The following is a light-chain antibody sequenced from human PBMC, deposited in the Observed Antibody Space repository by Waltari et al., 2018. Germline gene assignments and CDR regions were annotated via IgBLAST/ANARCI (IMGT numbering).Light chain of an antibody. J-gene: IGKJ1*01. CDR1: QSVLYSSNNKNY. CDR2: WAS. Sequence: DIVMTQSPDSLAVSLGERATINCKSSQSVLYSSNNKNYLAWYQQKPGHPPRLLIYWASTRQSGVPDRVSGSGSGTEFTLTSNSLQAEDVAIYYCQQYYSPLTWTFGQGTKVEIK. V-gene: IGKV4-1*01. CDR3: QQYYSPLTWT.